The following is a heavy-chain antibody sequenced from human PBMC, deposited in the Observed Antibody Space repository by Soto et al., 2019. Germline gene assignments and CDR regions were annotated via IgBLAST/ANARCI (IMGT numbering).Heavy chain of an antibody. Sequence: GASVKVXCKASGYTXNTYAIHWVRQAPGQSLEWMGWINAANRDTKYSQKFQGRVTITRDTSASTAYMELSGLRSEDTAVYYCARDLVPASYFYFYGMDVWGQGTTVTVSS. CDR1: GYTXNTYA. J-gene: IGHJ6*02. CDR3: ARDLVPASYFYFYGMDV. D-gene: IGHD2-21*01. V-gene: IGHV1-3*01. CDR2: INAANRDT.